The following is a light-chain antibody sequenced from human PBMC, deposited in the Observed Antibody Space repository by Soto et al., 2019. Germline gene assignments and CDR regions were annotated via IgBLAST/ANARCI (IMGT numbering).Light chain of an antibody. CDR2: GAS. CDR1: QSVGSN. Sequence: EIVMTQSPATLSVSPGERATLSCRASQSVGSNLAWYQQKPGQAPRLLIYGASTRATGIPARFSGAGSGTDFTLTISRLEPEDFAVFYCQQYAFSPRTFGQGTRLQIK. V-gene: IGKV3-15*01. CDR3: QQYAFSPRT. J-gene: IGKJ5*01.